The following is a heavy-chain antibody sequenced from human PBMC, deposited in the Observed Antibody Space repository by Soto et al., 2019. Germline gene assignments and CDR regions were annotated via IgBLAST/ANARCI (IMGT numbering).Heavy chain of an antibody. D-gene: IGHD1-20*01. V-gene: IGHV3-7*01. CDR1: EFTFDKYY. CDR3: ARGKWNYYYGFDV. CDR2: IKPDGSEQ. J-gene: IGHJ6*02. Sequence: GGSLRLSCAASEFTFDKYYMTWVRQAPGKGPEWVANIKPDGSEQYYVDSVKGRFTISRDNANNSLYLQMNSLRAEDKAVYFCARGKWNYYYGFDVWGQGTTVTVSS.